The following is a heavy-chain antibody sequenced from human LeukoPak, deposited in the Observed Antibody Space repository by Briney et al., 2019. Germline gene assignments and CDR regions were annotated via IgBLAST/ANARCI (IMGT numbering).Heavy chain of an antibody. CDR2: ISSSSSYI. J-gene: IGHJ3*02. CDR1: GFTFSSYS. V-gene: IGHV3-21*01. D-gene: IGHD4-17*01. Sequence: PGGSLRLSCAASGFTFSSYSMNWVRQAPGKGLEWVSSISSSSSYIYYADSVKGRFTISRDNAKNSLYLQMNSLRAEDTAVYYCARDYGDYVRFAFDIWGQGTMVTVSS. CDR3: ARDYGDYVRFAFDI.